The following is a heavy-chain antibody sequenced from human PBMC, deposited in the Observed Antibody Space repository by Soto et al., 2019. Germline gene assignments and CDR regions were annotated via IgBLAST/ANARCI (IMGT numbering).Heavy chain of an antibody. CDR2: IIPIFGTA. J-gene: IGHJ4*02. CDR3: ARPADVEMATTTLDY. D-gene: IGHD5-12*01. CDR1: GGTFSSYA. Sequence: ASVKVSCKASGGTFSSYAISWVRQAPGQGLEWMGGIIPIFGTANYAQKFQGRVTITADESTSTAYMELSSLRSEDTAVYYCARPADVEMATTTLDYWGQVTLVTVCS. V-gene: IGHV1-69*13.